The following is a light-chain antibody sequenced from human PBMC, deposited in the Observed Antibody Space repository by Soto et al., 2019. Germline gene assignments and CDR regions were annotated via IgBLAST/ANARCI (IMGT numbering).Light chain of an antibody. J-gene: IGLJ2*01. CDR2: DVS. CDR3: SSYTTTSPVI. CDR1: SSDIGAYNY. Sequence: QSVLTQNASVSGSPGQSITISCTGTSSDIGAYNYVSWYQQHPGKAPKLMIYDVSSRPSGLSNRFSGSKSGNTASLTISGLQAEDEADYYCSSYTTTSPVIFGGETKVTVL. V-gene: IGLV2-14*03.